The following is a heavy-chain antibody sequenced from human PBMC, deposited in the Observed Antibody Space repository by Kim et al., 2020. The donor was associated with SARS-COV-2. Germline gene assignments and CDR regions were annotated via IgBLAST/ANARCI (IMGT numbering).Heavy chain of an antibody. D-gene: IGHD3-3*01. Sequence: DSVKGRFTISRDNSKNTLYLQMNSLRAEDTAVYFCAKDPFYDFWSGYYFDYWDQGTLVTVSS. CDR3: AKDPFYDFWSGYYFDY. J-gene: IGHJ4*02. V-gene: IGHV3-23*01.